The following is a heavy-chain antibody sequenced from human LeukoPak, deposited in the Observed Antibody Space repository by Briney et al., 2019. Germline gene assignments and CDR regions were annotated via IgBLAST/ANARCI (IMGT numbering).Heavy chain of an antibody. V-gene: IGHV6-1*01. CDR3: ARGPVGGFNILDY. J-gene: IGHJ4*02. Sequence: SQTLSLTCAISGDSVSSNSAAWNWIRQSPSRGLEWLGRTYYRSKWYYDYAVAVKSRISINPDTSKNQFSLQLSSVTPEDTAVYYCARGPVGGFNILDYRGQGTLVTVSS. CDR2: TYYRSKWYY. D-gene: IGHD3-16*01. CDR1: GDSVSSNSAA.